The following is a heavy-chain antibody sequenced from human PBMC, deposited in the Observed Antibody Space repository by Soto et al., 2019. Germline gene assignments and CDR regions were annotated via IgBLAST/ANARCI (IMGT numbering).Heavy chain of an antibody. CDR3: ARDRQWLVKGYYYYYGMDV. Sequence: GGSLRLSCAASGFTFSSYGMHWVRQAPGKGLEWVAVIWYDGSNKYYADSVKGRFTISRDNSKNTLYLQMNSLRAEDTAVYYCARDRQWLVKGYYYYYGMDVWGQGTTVTVSS. CDR1: GFTFSSYG. D-gene: IGHD6-19*01. J-gene: IGHJ6*02. V-gene: IGHV3-33*01. CDR2: IWYDGSNK.